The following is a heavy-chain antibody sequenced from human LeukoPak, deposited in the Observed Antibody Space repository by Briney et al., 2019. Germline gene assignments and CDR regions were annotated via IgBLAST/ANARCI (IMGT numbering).Heavy chain of an antibody. Sequence: GGSLRLSCAASGFTFSSDAMSWVRQAPGKGLEWVSAISGSGGSTYYADSVKGRFTIYRENSKNTLYLQMNSLRAEDTAVYYCAKWLGGSGSYRYAFDIWGQGTMVTVSS. CDR2: ISGSGGST. CDR3: AKWLGGSGSYRYAFDI. D-gene: IGHD3-10*01. V-gene: IGHV3-23*01. CDR1: GFTFSSDA. J-gene: IGHJ3*02.